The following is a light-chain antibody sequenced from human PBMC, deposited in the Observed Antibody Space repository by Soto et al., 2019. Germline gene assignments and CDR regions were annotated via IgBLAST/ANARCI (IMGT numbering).Light chain of an antibody. V-gene: IGKV4-1*01. CDR3: QQYDRIPGFT. Sequence: DIVLTQSPDSLALSLGERATINCKSSQSVLYSSNNKNYLAWYQLKSGQPPKLLFYWASTRESGVPDRFSASGSGTDFTLTINSLQAEDVAVYYCQQYDRIPGFTFGGGTKVEI. CDR1: QSVLYSSNNKNY. CDR2: WAS. J-gene: IGKJ4*01.